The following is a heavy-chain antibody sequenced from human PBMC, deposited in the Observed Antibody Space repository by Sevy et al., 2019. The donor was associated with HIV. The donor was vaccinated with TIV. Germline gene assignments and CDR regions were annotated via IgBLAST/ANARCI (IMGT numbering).Heavy chain of an antibody. CDR3: ARDQGAVVIVAATLFEY. Sequence: GGSLILSCAASGFTFSSYAMHWVRQAPGKGLEWVAVISYDGSNKYYADSVKGRFTISRDNSKNTLYLEMNSLRTEDTAVYYCARDQGAVVIVAATLFEYWGQGTLVTVSS. V-gene: IGHV3-30*04. J-gene: IGHJ4*02. CDR2: ISYDGSNK. D-gene: IGHD2-15*01. CDR1: GFTFSSYA.